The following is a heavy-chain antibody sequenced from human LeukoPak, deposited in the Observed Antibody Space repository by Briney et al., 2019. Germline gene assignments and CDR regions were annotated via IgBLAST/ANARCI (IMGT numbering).Heavy chain of an antibody. V-gene: IGHV3-23*01. J-gene: IGHJ4*02. D-gene: IGHD2-15*01. CDR3: AKAPSRYCSGGSCWTS. CDR2: ISGSGGST. CDR1: GDSISSGGYY. Sequence: ETLSLTCTVSGDSISSGGYYWSWVRQAPGKGLEWVSAISGSGGSTYYADSVKGRFTISRDNSKNTLYLQMNSLRAEDTAVYYCAKAPSRYCSGGSCWTSWGQGTLVTVSS.